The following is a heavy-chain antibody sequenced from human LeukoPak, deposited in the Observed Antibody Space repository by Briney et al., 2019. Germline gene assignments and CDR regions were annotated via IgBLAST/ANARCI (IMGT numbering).Heavy chain of an antibody. CDR2: INAGNGYT. D-gene: IGHD3-16*02. CDR1: GYTFTSYA. V-gene: IGHV1-3*01. J-gene: IGHJ4*02. CDR3: ARAEGYYDYVWGSYRFDY. Sequence: ASVKVSCKASGYTFTSYAMHWVRQAPGQRLEWMGWINAGNGYTKYSQKFQGRVTITRDTSASTAYMELSSLRSEDTAVYYCARAEGYYDYVWGSYRFDYWGQGTLVTVSS.